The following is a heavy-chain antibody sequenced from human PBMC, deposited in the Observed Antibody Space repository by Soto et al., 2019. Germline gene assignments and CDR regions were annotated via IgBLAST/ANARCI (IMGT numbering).Heavy chain of an antibody. CDR3: TRETQWLVRRGDY. CDR1: GFTFGDYA. V-gene: IGHV3-49*03. CDR2: IRSKAYGGTT. D-gene: IGHD6-19*01. J-gene: IGHJ4*02. Sequence: GGSLRLSCTASGFTFGDYAMSWFRQAPGKGLEWVGFIRSKAYGGTTEYAASVKGRFTIPRDDSKSIAYLQMNSLKTEDTAVYYCTRETQWLVRRGDYWGQGTLVTVSS.